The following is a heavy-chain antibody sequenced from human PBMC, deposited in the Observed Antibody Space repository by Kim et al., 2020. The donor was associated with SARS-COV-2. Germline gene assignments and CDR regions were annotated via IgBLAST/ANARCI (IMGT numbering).Heavy chain of an antibody. CDR2: INPSGGST. CDR3: AREPVRLWFGELLFRETLSPYYYGMDV. V-gene: IGHV1-46*01. J-gene: IGHJ6*02. CDR1: GYTFTSYY. D-gene: IGHD3-10*01. Sequence: ASVKVSCKASGYTFTSYYMHWVRQAPGQGLEWMGIINPSGGSTSYAQKFQGRVTMTRDTSTSTVYMELSSLRSEDTAVYYCAREPVRLWFGELLFRETLSPYYYGMDVWGQGTTVTVSS.